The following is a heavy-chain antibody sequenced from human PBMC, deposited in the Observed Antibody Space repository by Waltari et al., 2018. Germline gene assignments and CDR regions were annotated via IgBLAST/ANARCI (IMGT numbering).Heavy chain of an antibody. V-gene: IGHV1-69*12. Sequence: QVQLVQSGAEVKQPGASVKVSCKAPGGALGTYAIPWVRQAPGQGLEWKGGVIPIFGTPNYAPKFQGRVTVSADPSTSTAYLEVRRLISEDTAVYYCAKREIGYAFDIWGHGTMVTVSS. J-gene: IGHJ3*02. D-gene: IGHD1-26*01. CDR2: VIPIFGTP. CDR1: GGALGTYA. CDR3: AKREIGYAFDI.